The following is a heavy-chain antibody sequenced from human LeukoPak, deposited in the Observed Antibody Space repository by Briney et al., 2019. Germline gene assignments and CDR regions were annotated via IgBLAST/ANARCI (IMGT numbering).Heavy chain of an antibody. Sequence: GESLKISCKGSGSRFISYWIGWVRQMPGKGLEWMGIIYPGDSETTYSPSFQGQVSISADKSISTAYLQWSSLKASDTAVYYCARLGNSYGYWFDPWGQGTLVTVSS. CDR3: ARLGNSYGYWFDP. D-gene: IGHD5-18*01. J-gene: IGHJ5*02. CDR2: IYPGDSET. CDR1: GSRFISYW. V-gene: IGHV5-51*01.